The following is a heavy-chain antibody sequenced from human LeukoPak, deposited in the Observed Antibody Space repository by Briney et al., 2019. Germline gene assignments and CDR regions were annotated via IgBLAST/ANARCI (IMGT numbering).Heavy chain of an antibody. CDR2: ISGSGGST. J-gene: IGHJ4*02. CDR1: GFTFSSYA. D-gene: IGHD3-16*02. Sequence: GGSLRLSCAATGFTFSSYAMSWVRQAPGKGLEWVSAISGSGGSTYYADSVKGRFTISRDNSKNTLYLQMNSLRAEDTAVYYCAKGGRGELSVGYWGKGTLVTVSS. V-gene: IGHV3-23*01. CDR3: AKGGRGELSVGY.